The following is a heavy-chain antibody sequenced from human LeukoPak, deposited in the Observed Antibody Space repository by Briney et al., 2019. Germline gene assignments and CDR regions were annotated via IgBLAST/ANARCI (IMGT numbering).Heavy chain of an antibody. Sequence: TGGPLRLSSAAPGVPFRNPWVSWVRQAPGKGLEGVGRIKSKTDGGTTDYAAPVKGRFTISRDDSKNTLYLQMNSLKTEDTAVYYCTTDREWLVPSLYFDYWGQGTLVTVSS. CDR3: TTDREWLVPSLYFDY. CDR2: IKSKTDGGTT. V-gene: IGHV3-15*01. D-gene: IGHD6-19*01. J-gene: IGHJ4*02. CDR1: GVPFRNPW.